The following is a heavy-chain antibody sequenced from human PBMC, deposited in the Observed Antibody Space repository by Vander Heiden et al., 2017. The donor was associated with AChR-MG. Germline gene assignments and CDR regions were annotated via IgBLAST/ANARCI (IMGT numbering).Heavy chain of an antibody. CDR1: GGSMSSSSRYY. V-gene: IGHV4-39*01. CDR2: IQHSGST. Sequence: QLQLQASGPGLVKPSETLSLTCTVSGGSMSSSSRYYWGWVRQPPGKGLEWIGNIQHSGSTFYNPSLKSRVTISGDTSKGQFSLKLSSVTAADMAVYYCAFCSGGSCYYGVFDIWGQGTMVTVSS. CDR3: AFCSGGSCYYGVFDI. J-gene: IGHJ3*02. D-gene: IGHD2-15*01.